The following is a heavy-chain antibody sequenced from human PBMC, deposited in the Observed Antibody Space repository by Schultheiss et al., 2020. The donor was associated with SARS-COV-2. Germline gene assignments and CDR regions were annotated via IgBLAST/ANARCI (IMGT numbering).Heavy chain of an antibody. CDR3: VRDASMGLDALDI. J-gene: IGHJ3*02. V-gene: IGHV4-34*01. Sequence: SETLSLTCAVYGGSFSGYYWSWIRQPPGKGLEWIGEINHSGSTNYNPSLKSRVTISVDTSKNQFSLKLSSVTAADTAVYYCVRDASMGLDALDIWGQGTRVTVSS. CDR1: GGSFSGYY. D-gene: IGHD3-16*01. CDR2: INHSGST.